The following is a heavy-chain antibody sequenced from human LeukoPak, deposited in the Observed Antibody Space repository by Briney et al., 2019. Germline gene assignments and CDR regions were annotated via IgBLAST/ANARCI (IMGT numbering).Heavy chain of an antibody. Sequence: SETLSLTCAVYGGSFSGYYWSWIRQPPGKGLECIGCIYYSGSTYYNPSLKSRVTISVDTSKNQFSLKLSSVTAADTAVYYCARGSYVGPTSGYFDYWGQGTLVTVSS. CDR1: GGSFSGYY. D-gene: IGHD1-26*01. CDR3: ARGSYVGPTSGYFDY. J-gene: IGHJ4*02. V-gene: IGHV4-34*09. CDR2: IYYSGST.